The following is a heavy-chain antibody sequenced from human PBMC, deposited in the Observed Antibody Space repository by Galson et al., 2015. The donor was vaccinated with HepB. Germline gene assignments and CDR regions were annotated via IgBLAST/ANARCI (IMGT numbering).Heavy chain of an antibody. D-gene: IGHD3-10*01. CDR2: ISGSGGST. Sequence: SLRLSCAASGFTFSSYAMSWVRQAPGKGLEWVSAISGSGGSTYYADSVKGRFTISRDNSKNTLYLQMNSLRAEDTAVYYCAKDPGWYYGSGSSLGWFDPWGQGTLVTVSS. V-gene: IGHV3-23*01. CDR3: AKDPGWYYGSGSSLGWFDP. J-gene: IGHJ5*02. CDR1: GFTFSSYA.